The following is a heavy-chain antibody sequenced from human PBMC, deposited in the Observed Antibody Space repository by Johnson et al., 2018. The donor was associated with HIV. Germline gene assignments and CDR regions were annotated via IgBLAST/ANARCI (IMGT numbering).Heavy chain of an antibody. J-gene: IGHJ3*02. CDR3: AREGRTGPDTFDI. CDR1: GFTFSSYG. Sequence: VQLVESGGGVVQPGRSLRLSCAASGFTFSSYGMHWVRQAPGKGLEWVAVISYDGSNKYYADSVKGRFTISRDNSKNTLYLQMNSLRAEYTAVYYCAREGRTGPDTFDIWGQGTMLTVSS. V-gene: IGHV3-30*03. CDR2: ISYDGSNK.